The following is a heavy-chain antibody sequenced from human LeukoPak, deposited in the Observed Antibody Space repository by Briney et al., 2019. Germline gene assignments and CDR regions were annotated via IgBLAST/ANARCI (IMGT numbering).Heavy chain of an antibody. V-gene: IGHV3-23*01. J-gene: IGHJ4*02. D-gene: IGHD6-19*01. Sequence: GGSLRLSGAAPGFTFSSYAMSWVRQAPGKGLEWVSSISASGGSTYYADSVKGRFTISRDNSKNTLHLQMNSLRAEDAAVYYCPRGSSGPDYWGQGTLVTVSS. CDR1: GFTFSSYA. CDR3: PRGSSGPDY. CDR2: ISASGGST.